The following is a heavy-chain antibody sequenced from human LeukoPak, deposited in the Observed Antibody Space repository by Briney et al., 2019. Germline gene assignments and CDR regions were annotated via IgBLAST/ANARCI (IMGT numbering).Heavy chain of an antibody. D-gene: IGHD3-10*01. CDR3: ARDLHYGSGSYLGN. Sequence: PSVKLSCKASGYTFTDYYMHWVPQAPGRGLEWMVWINPNGGGTDYEQKFQGRVTMTRDTPISTAYMELSSLRSDDTAVYYCARDLHYGSGSYLGNWGQGTLVTVSS. CDR1: GYTFTDYY. J-gene: IGHJ4*02. V-gene: IGHV1-2*02. CDR2: INPNGGGT.